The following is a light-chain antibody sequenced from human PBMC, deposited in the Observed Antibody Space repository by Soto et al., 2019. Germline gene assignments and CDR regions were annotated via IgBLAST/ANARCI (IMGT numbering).Light chain of an antibody. Sequence: DIQMTQSPSSLSASVGDRVTITCQASQDINKNLIWYQQKPGKAPKLLIYDASDLETGVPSRFSGSGSGTGFTFTISSLQSEDVATYYCQQYESLPLTFGQGTRLEIK. CDR3: QQYESLPLT. J-gene: IGKJ5*01. V-gene: IGKV1-33*01. CDR1: QDINKN. CDR2: DAS.